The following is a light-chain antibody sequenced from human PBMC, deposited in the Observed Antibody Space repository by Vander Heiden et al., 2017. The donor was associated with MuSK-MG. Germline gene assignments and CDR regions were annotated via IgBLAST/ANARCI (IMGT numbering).Light chain of an antibody. J-gene: IGKJ1*01. CDR1: QSVLYSPNNKNY. CDR2: WAS. V-gene: IGKV4-1*01. Sequence: DIVMTQSPDSLAVSLGERATINCKSSQSVLYSPNNKNYLAWYQQKPGQPPRLLIYWASTRESGVPDRFSGSGSGTDFTLTISSLLAEDVAVYYCQQYYTISRTFGQGTKVEIK. CDR3: QQYYTISRT.